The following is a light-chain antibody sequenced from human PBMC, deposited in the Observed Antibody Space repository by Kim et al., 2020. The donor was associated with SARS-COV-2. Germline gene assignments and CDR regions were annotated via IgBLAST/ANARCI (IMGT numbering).Light chain of an antibody. Sequence: GQMAPIHFPGSSSKIGRHFLYRYQQPPGAPPTLLIDKDNQRPSWVPDRFSGSKSGTSASLAISGLRSEDEADYYCAAWDDSLSGQVFGGGTQLTVL. CDR2: KDN. V-gene: IGLV1-47*01. CDR1: SSKIGRHF. J-gene: IGLJ3*02. CDR3: AAWDDSLSGQV.